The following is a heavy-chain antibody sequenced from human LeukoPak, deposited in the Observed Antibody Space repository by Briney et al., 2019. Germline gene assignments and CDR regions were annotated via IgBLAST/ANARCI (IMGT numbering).Heavy chain of an antibody. Sequence: SETLSLTCTVSGGSISSCYWSWIRQPAGKGLEWIGRIYTSGSTNYNPSLKSRVTMSVDTSKNQFSLKLSSVTAADTAVYYCARASRDYYDSSGYYYQDAFDIWGQGTMVTVSS. CDR3: ARASRDYYDSSGYYYQDAFDI. CDR1: GGSISSCY. J-gene: IGHJ3*02. V-gene: IGHV4-4*07. CDR2: IYTSGST. D-gene: IGHD3-22*01.